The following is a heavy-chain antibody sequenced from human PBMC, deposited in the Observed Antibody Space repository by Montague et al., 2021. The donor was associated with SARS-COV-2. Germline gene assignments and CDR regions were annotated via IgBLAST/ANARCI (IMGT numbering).Heavy chain of an antibody. CDR3: ARRLYDILTCYDLPFDY. CDR1: GFSLSTSGMC. J-gene: IGHJ4*02. V-gene: IGHV2-70*20. D-gene: IGHD3-9*01. Sequence: PALVKPTQTLTLTCTFSGFSLSTSGMCVSWVRQPPGKALEWLALIDWDDNKFYSTSLKTRLTISKDTSKNQVVLTMTNVDPVDTATYYCARRLYDILTCYDLPFDYWGQGALVTVSS. CDR2: IDWDDNK.